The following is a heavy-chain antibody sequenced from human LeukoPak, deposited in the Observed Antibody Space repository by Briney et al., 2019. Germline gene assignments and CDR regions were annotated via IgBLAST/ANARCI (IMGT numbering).Heavy chain of an antibody. Sequence: SETLSLTCTVSGGSISSGGYYWSWIRQHPGKGLEWIGYIYYSGSTYYNPSLKSRVTISVDTSKNQFSLKLSSVTAADTAVYYCARGMGVPAYYYYGMDVWGQGTTVTVSS. J-gene: IGHJ6*02. D-gene: IGHD2-2*01. V-gene: IGHV4-31*03. CDR2: IYYSGST. CDR1: GGSISSGGYY. CDR3: ARGMGVPAYYYYGMDV.